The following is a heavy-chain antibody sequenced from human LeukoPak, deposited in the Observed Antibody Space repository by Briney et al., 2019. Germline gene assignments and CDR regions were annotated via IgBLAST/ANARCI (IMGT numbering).Heavy chain of an antibody. J-gene: IGHJ4*02. D-gene: IGHD5-12*01. CDR2: IDHSGST. CDR3: ARATEIVPLDY. V-gene: IGHV4-38-2*02. Sequence: SETLSLTCTVSGYSISSGYYWGWIRQPPGKGLEWTGSIDHSGSTYYNPSLKSRITISVDTSKNQFSLKLSSVTAADTAVYYCARATEIVPLDYWGQGTLVTVSS. CDR1: GYSISSGYY.